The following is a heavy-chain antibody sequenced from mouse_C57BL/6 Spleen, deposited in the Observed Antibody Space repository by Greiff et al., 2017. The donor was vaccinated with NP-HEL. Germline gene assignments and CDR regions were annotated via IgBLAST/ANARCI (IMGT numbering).Heavy chain of an antibody. Sequence: EVQLQQSGPELVKPGASVKISCKASGYSFTDYNMNWVKQSNGKSLEWIGVINPNYGTTSYNQKFKGKATLTVDQSSSTAYMQINSLTSEDSAVYYCARTSYYDYDVSWFAYWGQGTLVTVSA. V-gene: IGHV1-39*01. D-gene: IGHD2-4*01. CDR3: ARTSYYDYDVSWFAY. CDR2: INPNYGTT. CDR1: GYSFTDYN. J-gene: IGHJ3*01.